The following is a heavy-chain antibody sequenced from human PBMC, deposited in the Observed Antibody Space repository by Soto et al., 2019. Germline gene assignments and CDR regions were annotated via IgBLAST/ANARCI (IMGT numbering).Heavy chain of an antibody. J-gene: IGHJ4*01. V-gene: IGHV3-7*01. CDR2: IKHYGSEK. Sequence: GGSLALSCAASGFTFSSYAMSWVRQAPGKGLEWVANIKHYGSEKYYVDSVKGRFTISRDNAKNSLYLQMNSLRAEDTAVYYCARTTYSDYWGQGTLVTVSS. CDR1: GFTFSSYA. CDR3: ARTTYSDY.